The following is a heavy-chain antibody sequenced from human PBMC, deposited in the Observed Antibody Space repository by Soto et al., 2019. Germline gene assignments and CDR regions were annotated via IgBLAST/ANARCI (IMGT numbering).Heavy chain of an antibody. Sequence: ASVKVSCKASGYTFTSYAMHWVRQAPGQRLEWMGWINAGNGNTKYSQKFQGRVTITRDTSASTAYMELSSLRSEDTAVYYCALAYDPTGAFDIWGQGTMVTVSS. D-gene: IGHD3-3*01. J-gene: IGHJ3*02. CDR3: ALAYDPTGAFDI. V-gene: IGHV1-3*01. CDR2: INAGNGNT. CDR1: GYTFTSYA.